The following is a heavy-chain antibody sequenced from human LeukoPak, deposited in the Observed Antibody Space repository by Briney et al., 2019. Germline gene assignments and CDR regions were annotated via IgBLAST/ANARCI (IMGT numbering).Heavy chain of an antibody. D-gene: IGHD4-11*01. CDR3: ARDSTGPPDY. V-gene: IGHV3-30*02. CDR1: GLTFSSYG. Sequence: GGSLRLSCAASGLTFSSYGMHWVRQAPGKGLEWVALIRYDGSNKYYTDSVKGRFTISRDNSRNTLYLQMNSLQTEDTAVYYCARDSTGPPDYWGQGTLVTVSS. J-gene: IGHJ4*02. CDR2: IRYDGSNK.